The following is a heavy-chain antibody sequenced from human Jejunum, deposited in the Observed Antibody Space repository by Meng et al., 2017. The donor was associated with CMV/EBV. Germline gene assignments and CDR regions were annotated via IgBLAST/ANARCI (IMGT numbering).Heavy chain of an antibody. D-gene: IGHD1-14*01. CDR3: ARDRKDVGYFDI. Sequence: AATGFTFSNSDRNWVHQAPGKGLEWVSGVSWNGSRTHYADSVKGRFIISRDNSRNTLYLQTNSLRAEDTAVYYCARDRKDVGYFDIWGQGAMVTVSS. CDR1: GFTFSNSD. J-gene: IGHJ3*02. V-gene: IGHV3-35*01. CDR2: VSWNGSRT.